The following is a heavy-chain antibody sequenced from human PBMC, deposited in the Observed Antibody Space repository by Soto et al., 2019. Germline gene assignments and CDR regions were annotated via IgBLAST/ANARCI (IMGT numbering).Heavy chain of an antibody. CDR2: IKQDGSEK. CDR3: ARVNVSSGLGGAWFDP. J-gene: IGHJ5*02. CDR1: GFTFSSYG. V-gene: IGHV3-7*01. D-gene: IGHD6-19*01. Sequence: PGGSLRLSCAASGFTFSSYGMHWVRQAPGKGLEWVANIKQDGSEKYYVDSVKGRFTISRDNAKNSLYLQMNSLRAEDTAVYYCARVNVSSGLGGAWFDPWGQGTLVTVSS.